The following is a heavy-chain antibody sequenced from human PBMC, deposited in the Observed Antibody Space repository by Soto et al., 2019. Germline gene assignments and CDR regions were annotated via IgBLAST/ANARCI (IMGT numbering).Heavy chain of an antibody. V-gene: IGHV3-21*01. J-gene: IGHJ6*02. CDR2: ISSSSSYI. CDR1: GFTFSSYS. CDR3: AREKNDFWSGYLFYYYYGMDV. Sequence: EVQLVESGGGLVKPGGSLRLSCAASGFTFSSYSMNWVRQAPGKGLEWVSSISSSSSYIYYADSVKGRFTISRDNAKNSLYLQKNSLRAEDTAVYYCAREKNDFWSGYLFYYYYGMDVWGQGTTVTVSS. D-gene: IGHD3-3*01.